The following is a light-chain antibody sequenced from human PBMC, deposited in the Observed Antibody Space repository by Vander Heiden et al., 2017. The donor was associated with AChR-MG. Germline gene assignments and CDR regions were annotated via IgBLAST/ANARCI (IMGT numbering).Light chain of an antibody. CDR2: AAS. CDR3: QKDYCALALT. V-gene: IGKV1-27*01. J-gene: IGKJ4*01. CDR1: QGISNY. Sequence: DIQMTQSPSSLSASVGDRVTLTCRASQGISNYLAWYQQKPGQGPKLLIDAASTLQAGVPSRFSGSGYGTDFTLTISSRHPEDVATYYCQKDYCALALTCGGGTKVEI.